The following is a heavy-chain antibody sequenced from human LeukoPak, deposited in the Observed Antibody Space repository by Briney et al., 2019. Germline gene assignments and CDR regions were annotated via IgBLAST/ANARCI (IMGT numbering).Heavy chain of an antibody. V-gene: IGHV4-31*03. J-gene: IGHJ4*02. CDR3: ARSEIAAAALFDY. CDR2: IYYSGST. D-gene: IGHD6-13*01. Sequence: SQTLSLTCTVSGGSISSGGYYWSWIRQHPGKGLEWIGYIYYSGSTYHNPSLKSRVTISVDTSKNQFSLKLSSVTAADTAVYYCARSEIAAAALFDYWGQGTLVTVSS. CDR1: GGSISSGGYY.